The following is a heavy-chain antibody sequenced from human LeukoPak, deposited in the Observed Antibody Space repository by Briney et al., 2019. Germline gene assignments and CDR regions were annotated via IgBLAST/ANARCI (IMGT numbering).Heavy chain of an antibody. D-gene: IGHD3-10*01. CDR1: GGSISSYY. Sequence: SETLSLTCTVSGGSISSYYWSWIRQPAGKGLVWIGRIYTSGSTNYNPSLKSRVTMSVDTSKNQFSLKLSSVTAADTAVYYCARENYGSGSYTFDYWGQGTLVTVSS. J-gene: IGHJ4*02. CDR3: ARENYGSGSYTFDY. V-gene: IGHV4-4*07. CDR2: IYTSGST.